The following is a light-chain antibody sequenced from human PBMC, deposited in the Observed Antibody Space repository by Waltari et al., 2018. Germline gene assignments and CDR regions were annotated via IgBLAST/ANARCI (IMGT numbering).Light chain of an antibody. V-gene: IGKV4-1*01. CDR2: WAS. Sequence: DIVMTQSPDSLAVSLGERATIHCKSSHSVLHSPKNKNYLAWYQQKPGQPLKLLMYWASTRESGVPDRFSGSGSGTDFTLTISSLQAEDVAVYYCQQHYTAPITFGQGTRLDIK. J-gene: IGKJ5*01. CDR3: QQHYTAPIT. CDR1: HSVLHSPKNKNY.